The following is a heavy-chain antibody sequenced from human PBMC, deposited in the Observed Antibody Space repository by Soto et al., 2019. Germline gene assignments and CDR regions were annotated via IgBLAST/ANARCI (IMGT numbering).Heavy chain of an antibody. CDR2: ISDDGART. J-gene: IGHJ4*02. D-gene: IGHD2-21*01. Sequence: GGSLRLSCAASGFVFEMYWMHWVRQTPGKGLEWVSRISDDGARTDYADSVKGRFTISRDNAKNSLYLQMNSLRAEDTAVYYCTGGPRPNSVGEGAFWGLGALVAVS. V-gene: IGHV3-74*01. CDR1: GFVFEMYW. CDR3: TGGPRPNSVGEGAF.